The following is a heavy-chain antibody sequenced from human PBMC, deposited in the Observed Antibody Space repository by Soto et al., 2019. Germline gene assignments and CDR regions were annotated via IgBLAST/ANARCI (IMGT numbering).Heavy chain of an antibody. CDR1: GFPLSTYG. CDR3: ARIRGYWYGLDV. CDR2: ITGTGGNT. Sequence: EVQLLESGGGLVQPGGSLRLSCAASGFPLSTYGMTRVRQAPGKGLDWVSAITGTGGNTYYVDSVKGRFTSARDNSKNMPYLQVNSLRVEDTAVYNCARIRGYWYGLDVWGQGTTVTVPS. J-gene: IGHJ6*02. V-gene: IGHV3-23*01.